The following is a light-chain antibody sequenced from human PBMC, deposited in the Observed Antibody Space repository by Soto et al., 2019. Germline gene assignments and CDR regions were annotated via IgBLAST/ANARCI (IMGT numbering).Light chain of an antibody. CDR2: DAS. J-gene: IGKJ4*01. CDR1: QSVTSY. Sequence: EIVLTQSPATLSLSPGERATLSCRASQSVTSYLDWYQHKSGKAPRLLIYDASNMATGIPARFSGSGSGTEFSLTTSSLEPDDFAVYYYQQRYNWPLTFGGGTKLEFK. CDR3: QQRYNWPLT. V-gene: IGKV3-11*01.